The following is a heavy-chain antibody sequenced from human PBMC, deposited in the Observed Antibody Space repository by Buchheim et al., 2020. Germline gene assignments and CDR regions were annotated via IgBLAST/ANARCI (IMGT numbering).Heavy chain of an antibody. D-gene: IGHD6-13*01. CDR1: GGSISSDY. J-gene: IGHJ1*01. CDR2: IFYSGNT. CDR3: ARGSGNSWHLLH. Sequence: QVQLQELGPGQVKPSETLSLTCTVSGGSISSDYWSWIRQSPGKGLEWIGCIFYSGNTHYNPSLKSRVTISSDKSKNQFSLKLNSVTAADTAVYYCARGSGNSWHLLHWGQGTL. V-gene: IGHV4-59*01.